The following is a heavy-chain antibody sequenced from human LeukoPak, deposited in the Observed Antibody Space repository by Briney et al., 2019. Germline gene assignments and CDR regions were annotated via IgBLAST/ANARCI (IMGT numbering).Heavy chain of an antibody. D-gene: IGHD6-13*01. CDR2: ISWDGGST. J-gene: IGHJ4*02. V-gene: IGHV3-43D*03. CDR1: GFTFDDYA. CDR3: AKDGTLYSSSWYSPLN. Sequence: EGSLRLSCAASGFTFDDYAMHWVRQAPGKGLEWVSLISWDGGSTYYADSVKGRFTISRDNSKNSLYLQMNSLRAEDTALYYCAKDGTLYSSSWYSPLNWGQGTLVTVSS.